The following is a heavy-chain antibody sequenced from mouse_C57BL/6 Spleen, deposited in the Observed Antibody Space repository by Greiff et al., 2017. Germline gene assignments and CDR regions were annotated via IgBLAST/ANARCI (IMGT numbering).Heavy chain of an antibody. CDR2: IHPNSGST. CDR1: GYTFTSYW. D-gene: IGHD2-3*01. V-gene: IGHV1-64*01. CDR3: ARSPDGYSYAMDY. J-gene: IGHJ4*01. Sequence: QVQLQQPGAELVKPGASVKLSCKASGYTFTSYWMHWVKQRPGQGLEWIGMIHPNSGSTNYNEKFKSKATLTVYKSSSTAYMQLSSLTSEDSAVYYCARSPDGYSYAMDYWGQGTSVTVSS.